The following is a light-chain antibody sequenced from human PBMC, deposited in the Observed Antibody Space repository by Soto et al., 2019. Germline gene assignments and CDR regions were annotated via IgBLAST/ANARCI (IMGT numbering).Light chain of an antibody. CDR1: QSISNN. CDR2: GAS. CDR3: LHYYEWPRWT. J-gene: IGKJ1*01. V-gene: IGKV3-15*01. Sequence: VLTQSPGTLSLSPGESATLSCRASQSISNNLAWYQQQPGQAPRLLRYGASTTATGIPARFSGSGTGTEFTLTISSLQSEDFAVYYCLHYYEWPRWTFGQGTKVDI.